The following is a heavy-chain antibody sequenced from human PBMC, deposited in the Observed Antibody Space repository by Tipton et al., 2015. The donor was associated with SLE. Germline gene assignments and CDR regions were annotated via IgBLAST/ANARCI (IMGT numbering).Heavy chain of an antibody. V-gene: IGHV4-39*07. D-gene: IGHD6-19*01. J-gene: IGHJ4*02. CDR1: GGSISSSNYY. CDR3: AKTTVYSNDWPYFDH. Sequence: TLSLTCTVSGGSISSSNYYWGWIRQPPGKGLEWIGSIYYSGSTYYNPSLKSRVSISVDTSKNHFSLTLNSVTAADTAVYYCAKTTVYSNDWPYFDHWGQGTLVTVSS. CDR2: IYYSGST.